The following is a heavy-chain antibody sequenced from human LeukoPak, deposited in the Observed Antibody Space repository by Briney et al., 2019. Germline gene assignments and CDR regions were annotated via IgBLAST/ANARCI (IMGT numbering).Heavy chain of an antibody. V-gene: IGHV4-34*01. CDR3: ARINWNDYYYYYYYGMDV. D-gene: IGHD1-1*01. Sequence: KPSETLSLTCAVYGGSFSGYYWSWIRQPPGKGLEWIGEINHSGSTNYNPSLKSRVTISVDTSKNQFSLKLSSVTAADTAVYYCARINWNDYYYYYYYGMDVWGQGTTVTVSS. CDR2: INHSGST. CDR1: GGSFSGYY. J-gene: IGHJ6*02.